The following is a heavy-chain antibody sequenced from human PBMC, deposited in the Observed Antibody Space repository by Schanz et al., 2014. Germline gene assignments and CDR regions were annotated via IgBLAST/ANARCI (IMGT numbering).Heavy chain of an antibody. CDR3: ARDLITVPGTKLFDY. V-gene: IGHV1-2*06. Sequence: QVQLVQSGAEVKKPGASVKVSCKAFGYSFTNHYLHWVRQAPGQGLEWMGRISPSSGGTNFAQNFQGRVTMTRNTTISTAYMELSSLRSDDTAVYYCARDLITVPGTKLFDYWGQGTLVTVSS. J-gene: IGHJ4*02. CDR1: GYSFTNHY. CDR2: ISPSSGGT. D-gene: IGHD6-19*01.